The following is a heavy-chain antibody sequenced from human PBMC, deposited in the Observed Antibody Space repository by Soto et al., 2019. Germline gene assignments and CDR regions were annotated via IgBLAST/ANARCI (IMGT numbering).Heavy chain of an antibody. V-gene: IGHV3-15*01. CDR3: TTGSGAVVLNY. J-gene: IGHJ4*02. CDR2: IKSDTDGGSA. D-gene: IGHD2-15*01. CDR1: GFTFSTAW. Sequence: EVELVESGGGLVKPGGSLRLSCAASGFTFSTAWMSWVRQGAGKSLEWVGRIKSDTDGGSAEYGEPVKGRFTISRDDSKNILYLQMNSLAPEDTAVYYCTTGSGAVVLNYWGQGTQVTVSS.